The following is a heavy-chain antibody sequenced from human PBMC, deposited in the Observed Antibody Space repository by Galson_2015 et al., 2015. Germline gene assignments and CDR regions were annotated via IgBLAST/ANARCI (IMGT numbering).Heavy chain of an antibody. CDR2: ISYDGSNK. J-gene: IGHJ4*02. CDR1: GFTFSSYG. CDR3: AKDWGWLLQEEVRGWTEYYFDY. Sequence: SLRLSCAASGFTFSSYGMHWVRQAPGKGLEWVAVISYDGSNKYYADSVKGRFTISRDNSKNTLYLQMNSLRAEDTAVYYCAKDWGWLLQEEVRGWTEYYFDYWGQGTLVTVSS. V-gene: IGHV3-30*18. D-gene: IGHD3-10*01.